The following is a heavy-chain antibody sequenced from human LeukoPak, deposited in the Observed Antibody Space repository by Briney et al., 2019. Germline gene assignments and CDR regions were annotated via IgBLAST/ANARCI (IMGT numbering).Heavy chain of an antibody. CDR1: GFTFSSYA. J-gene: IGHJ4*02. Sequence: PGGSLRLSCAASGFTFSSYAMHWVRQAPGKGLEWVAVISYDGSNKYCADSVKGRFTISRDNSKNALYLQMNSLRAEDTAVYYCARDRVISGYDSYYFDYWGQGTLVTVSS. CDR3: ARDRVISGYDSYYFDY. V-gene: IGHV3-30-3*01. D-gene: IGHD5-12*01. CDR2: ISYDGSNK.